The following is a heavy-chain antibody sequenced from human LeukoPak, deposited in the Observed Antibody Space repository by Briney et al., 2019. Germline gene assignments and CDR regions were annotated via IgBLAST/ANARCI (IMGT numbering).Heavy chain of an antibody. D-gene: IGHD3-10*01. CDR1: GFTFSSYS. CDR2: ISSSSSYI. V-gene: IGHV3-21*01. Sequence: GGSLRLSCAASGFTFSSYSMNWVRQAPGKGLEWVSSISSSSSYIYYADSVKGRFTISRDNAKNSLYLQMNSLRAEDTAVYYCAYGSGSYYKGTKTIFDYWGQGTLVTVSS. J-gene: IGHJ4*02. CDR3: AYGSGSYYKGTKTIFDY.